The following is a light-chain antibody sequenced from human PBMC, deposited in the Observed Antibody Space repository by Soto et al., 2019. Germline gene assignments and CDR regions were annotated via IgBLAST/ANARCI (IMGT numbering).Light chain of an antibody. CDR3: QQSYSIPLT. Sequence: DIQMTQSPSSLSASVGDRVTITCRASPSISSYLNWYQQKPGKAPKLLIYAASSFQSGVPSRFSGGGSGTDVTLTISSLQPKDFATYYCQQSYSIPLTFGGGTKVKIK. CDR1: PSISSY. V-gene: IGKV1-39*01. CDR2: AAS. J-gene: IGKJ4*01.